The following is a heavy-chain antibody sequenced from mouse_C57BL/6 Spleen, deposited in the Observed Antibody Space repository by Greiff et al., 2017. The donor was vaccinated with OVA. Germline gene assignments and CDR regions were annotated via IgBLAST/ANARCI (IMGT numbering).Heavy chain of an antibody. CDR2: ISSGSSTI. Sequence: EVKLVEPGGGLVKPGGSLKLSCAASGFTFSDYGMHWVRQAPEKGLEWVAYISSGSSTIYYADTVKGRFTISRDTAKNTLFLQMTSLRSEDTAVYYCARGGGYGGSRVAGFADWGQGTLVTVSA. D-gene: IGHD1-1*01. CDR3: ARGGGYGGSRVAGFAD. CDR1: GFTFSDYG. V-gene: IGHV5-17*01. J-gene: IGHJ3*01.